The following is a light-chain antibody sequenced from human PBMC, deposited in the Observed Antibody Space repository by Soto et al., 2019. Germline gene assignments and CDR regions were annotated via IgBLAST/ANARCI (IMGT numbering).Light chain of an antibody. Sequence: NFMLTQPHSVSESPGKTVTISCTRSSGSIASSYVQWYQLRPGSSPTTVIYEDDQRTAGVPDRFSGSVDTSSNSASLTISGLQIDDEADYFCQSYDTSLLIFGGGTKLTVL. CDR1: SGSIASSY. V-gene: IGLV6-57*01. CDR3: QSYDTSLLI. J-gene: IGLJ2*01. CDR2: EDD.